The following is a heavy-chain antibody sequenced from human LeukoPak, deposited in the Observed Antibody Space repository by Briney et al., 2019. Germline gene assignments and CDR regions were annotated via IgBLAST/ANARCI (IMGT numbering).Heavy chain of an antibody. J-gene: IGHJ4*02. V-gene: IGHV3-48*03. CDR3: ARGFRDTAMFSDY. D-gene: IGHD5-18*01. CDR1: GFTFSSYE. Sequence: GGSLRLSCAASGFTFSSYEMNRVRQAPGKGLEWISAISGSSSNVYYAASVRGRFTISRDNAENSLYLQLNTMRAEDTAVDYCARGFRDTAMFSDYWGQGTLVTVSS. CDR2: ISGSSSNV.